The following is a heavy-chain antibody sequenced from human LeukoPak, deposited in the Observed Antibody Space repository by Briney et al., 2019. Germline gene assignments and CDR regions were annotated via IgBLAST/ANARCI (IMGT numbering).Heavy chain of an antibody. D-gene: IGHD1-26*01. Sequence: GGSLRLSCAASGFTFSSYAMSWVRQAPGKGLEWVSGISGSGGRTNYADSVKGRFTISRDNSKNTLYLQMNSLRAEDTAVYYCAKDVSGSYLDVWGKGTTVTVSS. CDR1: GFTFSSYA. J-gene: IGHJ6*03. V-gene: IGHV3-23*01. CDR3: AKDVSGSYLDV. CDR2: ISGSGGRT.